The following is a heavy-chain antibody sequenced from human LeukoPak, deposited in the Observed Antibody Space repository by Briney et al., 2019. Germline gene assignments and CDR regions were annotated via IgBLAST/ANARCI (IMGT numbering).Heavy chain of an antibody. Sequence: TGGSLRLSCQASGFTFSDYWIHWVRHAPGKGLVWVSRITHGGDSAEYAGSVEGRFTTSRDNAKNTVYLQLNSLRAEDTAVYYCARDSGVSTPLDHWGQGALVTVSS. V-gene: IGHV3-74*03. D-gene: IGHD2/OR15-2a*01. CDR3: ARDSGVSTPLDH. J-gene: IGHJ4*02. CDR1: GFTFSDYW. CDR2: ITHGGDSA.